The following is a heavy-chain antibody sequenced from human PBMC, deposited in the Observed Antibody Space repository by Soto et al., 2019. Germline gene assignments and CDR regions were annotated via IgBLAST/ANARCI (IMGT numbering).Heavy chain of an antibody. CDR1: GFTFSNHW. CDR2: ISRDGSST. J-gene: IGHJ4*02. V-gene: IGHV3-74*01. CDR3: ARGQRDYYDSSTLFDS. Sequence: GGSLRLSCAASGFTFSNHWMHWVRQAPGKGLVWVSRISRDGSSTSYADSVKGRFTISRDNAKNTLSLQMNSLRADDTAVSYCARGQRDYYDSSTLFDSWGQGTLVTVSS. D-gene: IGHD3-22*01.